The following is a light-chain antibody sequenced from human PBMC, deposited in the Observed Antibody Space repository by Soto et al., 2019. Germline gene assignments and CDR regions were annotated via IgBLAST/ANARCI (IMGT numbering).Light chain of an antibody. J-gene: IGKJ4*01. CDR1: QGIGST. CDR3: QHYANWPLT. Sequence: EIVMTQSPAALSVSPGEGATLSCRASQGIGSTLAWYQHKPGQTPRLLIYDASYRAAGVPARFSGSGSGTDFTLAIISLESEGFAIYYCQHYANWPLTFGGGTKV. V-gene: IGKV3-15*01. CDR2: DAS.